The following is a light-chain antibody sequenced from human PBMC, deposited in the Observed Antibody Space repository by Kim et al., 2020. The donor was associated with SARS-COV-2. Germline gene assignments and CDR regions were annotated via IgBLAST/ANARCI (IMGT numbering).Light chain of an antibody. CDR3: QQANSFPLT. CDR1: QAISSW. CDR2: AAS. V-gene: IGKV1-12*01. Sequence: ASVGDSVTITCRASQAISSWLAWYQQKAGKAPQLLIYAASTLQSGVPSRFSGSGSGTDFTLTISSLQPEDFATYYCQQANSFPLTFGGGTKVDIK. J-gene: IGKJ4*01.